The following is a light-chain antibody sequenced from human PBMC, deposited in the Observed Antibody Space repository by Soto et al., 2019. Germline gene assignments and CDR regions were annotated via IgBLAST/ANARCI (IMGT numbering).Light chain of an antibody. V-gene: IGKV1-33*01. Sequence: DSQMTQSPSSLSASVGDRVTITCQASQDISNYLNWYQQKPGRAPKLLIYDASNLETGVPSRFSGSGSGANFTFTISSLQPEDIATYYCQQYNNLPPVYTFGQGTKLDIK. CDR2: DAS. CDR3: QQYNNLPPVYT. J-gene: IGKJ2*01. CDR1: QDISNY.